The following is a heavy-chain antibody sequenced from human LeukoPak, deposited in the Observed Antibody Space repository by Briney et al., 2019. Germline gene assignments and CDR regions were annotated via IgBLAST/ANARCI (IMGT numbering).Heavy chain of an antibody. D-gene: IGHD3-22*01. V-gene: IGHV4-39*01. CDR2: IYYSGRT. CDR1: GDSVSRSDSY. J-gene: IGHJ1*01. Sequence: KPSETLSLTCTIFGDSVSRSDSYWDWIRHPPGKGLEWIGTIYYSGRTYYSPSLKSRVTLSVDMSNNQFSLTLSSVTAADTALYFCARRRYYDSSGYLEWGQGTLVTVSS. CDR3: ARRRYYDSSGYLE.